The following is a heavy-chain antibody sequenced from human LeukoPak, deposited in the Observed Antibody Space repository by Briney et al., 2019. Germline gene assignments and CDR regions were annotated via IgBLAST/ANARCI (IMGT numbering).Heavy chain of an antibody. CDR3: ATSRTSDY. J-gene: IGHJ4*02. CDR2: IKQDGSEK. CDR1: GFTVSSNY. Sequence: PGGSLRLSCAASGFTVSSNYMSWVRQAPGKGLEWVAIIKQDGSEKYYVDSVKGRFTISRDNAEKSLYLQMNSLRAADTAVYYCATSRTSDYWGQGTLVTVSS. D-gene: IGHD1-14*01. V-gene: IGHV3-7*03.